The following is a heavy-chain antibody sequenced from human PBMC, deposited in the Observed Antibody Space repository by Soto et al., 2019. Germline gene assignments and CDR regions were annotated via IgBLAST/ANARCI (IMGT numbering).Heavy chain of an antibody. CDR1: GFTFGYSY. J-gene: IGHJ5*02. CDR2: ISPGSRYP. V-gene: IGHV3-11*06. CDR3: VRGGGGGLFDP. D-gene: IGHD2-15*01. Sequence: PGGSLRLSCAGSGFTFGYSYMSWIRQAPGKGLEWLSYISPGSRYPAYADSVKGRFTISRDNAKRSLYLQMMSLTAEDTATYYCVRGGGGGLFDPWGQGTMVTVSS.